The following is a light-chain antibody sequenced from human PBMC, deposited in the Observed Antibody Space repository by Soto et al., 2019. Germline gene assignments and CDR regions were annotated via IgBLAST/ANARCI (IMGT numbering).Light chain of an antibody. CDR2: GAS. Sequence: DIQMTQSPSSLSASVGDRVTITCRARQDISNFLAWYQQKPGKVPKLLIYGASTLQSGVPPRFSGSGSGTDFTLTISSLQPEDFATYYCQQFDISPFTFGPGTRVDIK. V-gene: IGKV1-27*01. CDR3: QQFDISPFT. J-gene: IGKJ3*01. CDR1: QDISNF.